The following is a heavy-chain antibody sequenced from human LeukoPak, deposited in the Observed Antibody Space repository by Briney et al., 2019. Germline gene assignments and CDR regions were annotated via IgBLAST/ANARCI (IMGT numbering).Heavy chain of an antibody. CDR3: ARIPRVTIFGVGPKNWFDP. CDR2: INHSGST. J-gene: IGHJ5*02. D-gene: IGHD3-3*01. Sequence: PSETLSLTCTVSGGSISSGGYYWSWIRQPPGKGLEWIGEINHSGSTNYNPSLKSRVTISVDTSKNQFSLKLSSVTAADTAVYYCARIPRVTIFGVGPKNWFDPWGQGTLVTVSS. V-gene: IGHV4-39*07. CDR1: GGSISSGGYY.